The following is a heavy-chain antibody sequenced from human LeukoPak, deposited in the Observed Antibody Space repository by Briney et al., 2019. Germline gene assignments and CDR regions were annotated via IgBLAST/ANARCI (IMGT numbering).Heavy chain of an antibody. Sequence: GGSLRLSCAASGFTFSNYGMHWVRQAPGKGLEGVAIISYDGSNKYNADSVKGRFTISRDNSKNTLYLQMNSLRVEDTAVYYCAKESVRSAVGTHFDYWGQGTLVTVSS. CDR3: AKESVRSAVGTHFDY. D-gene: IGHD6-13*01. V-gene: IGHV3-30*18. CDR1: GFTFSNYG. CDR2: ISYDGSNK. J-gene: IGHJ4*02.